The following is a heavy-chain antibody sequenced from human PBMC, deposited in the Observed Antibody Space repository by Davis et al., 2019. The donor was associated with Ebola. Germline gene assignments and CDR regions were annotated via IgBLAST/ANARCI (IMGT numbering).Heavy chain of an antibody. CDR3: ARDTEQQLVAPGWFDP. V-gene: IGHV4-39*02. J-gene: IGHJ5*02. Sequence: TFSSYAMNWVRQPPGKGLEWIGSIYYSGSTYYNPSLKSRVTISVDTSKNQFSLKLSSVTAADTAVYYCARDTEQQLVAPGWFDPWGQGTLVTVSS. CDR2: IYYSGST. D-gene: IGHD6-13*01. CDR1: TFSSYA.